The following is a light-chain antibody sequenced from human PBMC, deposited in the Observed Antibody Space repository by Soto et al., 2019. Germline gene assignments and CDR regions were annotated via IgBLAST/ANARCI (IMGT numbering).Light chain of an antibody. J-gene: IGKJ1*01. Sequence: DIQMTQSPSTLSASVGDRVTITCRASQSISSWLAWYQQKPGKAPKLLIYKASSLESGVPSRFSSSGSGTEFTLTISSLQPEDFATYYCQQYNSYQTFGQGPKVEIK. CDR1: QSISSW. V-gene: IGKV1-5*03. CDR2: KAS. CDR3: QQYNSYQT.